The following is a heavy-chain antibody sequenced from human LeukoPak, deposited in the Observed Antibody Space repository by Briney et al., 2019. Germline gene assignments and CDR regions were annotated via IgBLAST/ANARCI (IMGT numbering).Heavy chain of an antibody. D-gene: IGHD5-12*01. V-gene: IGHV4-4*07. Sequence: PSETLSLTCTVSGGSISSYYWSWIRQPAGKGLEWIGRFYSGGGTDYNPSLKSRVTMSVDTSKNQFSLELSSVTAADTAVYYCARVYSGYDLPGSLANYYFDYWGQGTLVTVSS. J-gene: IGHJ4*02. CDR2: FYSGGGT. CDR3: ARVYSGYDLPGSLANYYFDY. CDR1: GGSISSYY.